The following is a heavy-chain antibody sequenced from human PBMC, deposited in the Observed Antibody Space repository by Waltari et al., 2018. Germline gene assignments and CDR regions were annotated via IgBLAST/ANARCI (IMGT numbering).Heavy chain of an antibody. V-gene: IGHV2-70*01. CDR3: ARIRESSSWYTGVGWYYGMDV. Sequence: QVTLRESGPALVKPTQTLTLTCTFSGFSLSTSGMCVSWIRQPPGKALEWLALIDWDDAKYYSTSLKTRLTISKDTSKNQVVLTMTNMDPVDTATYYCARIRESSSWYTGVGWYYGMDVWGQGTTVTVSS. CDR2: IDWDDAK. D-gene: IGHD6-13*01. CDR1: GFSLSTSGMC. J-gene: IGHJ6*02.